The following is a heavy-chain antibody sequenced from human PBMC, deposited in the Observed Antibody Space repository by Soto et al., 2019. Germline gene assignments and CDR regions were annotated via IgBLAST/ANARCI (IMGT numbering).Heavy chain of an antibody. CDR2: IIPNLGTP. Sequence: QVQLVQSGAAVKKPGSSVKVSCKASGGTFSTYAISWVRQAPGQGLEWMGGIIPNLGTPNYAQNFQGRVTLPEAQSTSTAYMELSSLRSEDTAVSYWARDLGVSSGYSLYYFDYWCQGSLVTVSS. CDR3: ARDLGVSSGYSLYYFDY. V-gene: IGHV1-69*01. J-gene: IGHJ4*02. CDR1: GGTFSTYA. D-gene: IGHD3-22*01.